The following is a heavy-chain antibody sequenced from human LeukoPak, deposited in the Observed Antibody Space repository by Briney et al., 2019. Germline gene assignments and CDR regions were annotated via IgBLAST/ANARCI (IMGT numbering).Heavy chain of an antibody. CDR1: GCTFSSYW. J-gene: IGHJ4*02. Sequence: GETLRLSCAASGCTFSSYWLSWVRQAPGKGLEWVANIKQDGSEKYYVDSVKGRFTISRDNAKNSLYLQMNSLRAEDTAVYYCARDVNYGSRHYYFDYWGQGTLVTVSS. CDR3: ARDVNYGSRHYYFDY. V-gene: IGHV3-7*01. D-gene: IGHD3-10*01. CDR2: IKQDGSEK.